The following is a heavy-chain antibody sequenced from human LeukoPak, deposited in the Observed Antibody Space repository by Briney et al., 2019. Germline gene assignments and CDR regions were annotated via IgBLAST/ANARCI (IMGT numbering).Heavy chain of an antibody. CDR3: ATPPPGYSSGWYDY. CDR2: ISYDGSNK. J-gene: IGHJ4*02. Sequence: GGSLRLSCAASGFTFSSYGMHWVRQAPGKGLEWVAVISYDGSNKYYADSVKGRFTISRDNSKNTLYLQMNSLRAEDTAVYYCATPPPGYSSGWYDYWGQGTLVTVSS. D-gene: IGHD6-19*01. CDR1: GFTFSSYG. V-gene: IGHV3-30*03.